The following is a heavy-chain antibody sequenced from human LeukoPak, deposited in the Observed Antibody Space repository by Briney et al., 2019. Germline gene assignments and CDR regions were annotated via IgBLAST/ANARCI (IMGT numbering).Heavy chain of an antibody. J-gene: IGHJ6*04. CDR3: ARDRGSTSSYGMDV. Sequence: GGSLRLSCAASGFTFSSYAMSWVRQAPGKGLEWVSAISGSGGGTYYADSVKGRFTISRDNSKNTLYLQMNSLRAEDTAVYYCARDRGSTSSYGMDVWGKGTTVTVSS. CDR1: GFTFSSYA. CDR2: ISGSGGGT. V-gene: IGHV3-23*01. D-gene: IGHD2-2*01.